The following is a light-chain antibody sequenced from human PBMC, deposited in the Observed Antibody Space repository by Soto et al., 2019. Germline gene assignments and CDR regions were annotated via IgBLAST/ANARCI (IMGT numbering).Light chain of an antibody. CDR2: EVS. V-gene: IGLV2-14*01. Sequence: QSALTQPASVSGSPGQSITISCTGTSSDVGGYKYVSWYQQHPGKAPKLMIYEVSNRPSGVSNRFSGSKSGNTASLTISRLQAEDEADYYCNSYTSDYTYVFGTGTKVTVL. CDR3: NSYTSDYTYV. J-gene: IGLJ1*01. CDR1: SSDVGGYKY.